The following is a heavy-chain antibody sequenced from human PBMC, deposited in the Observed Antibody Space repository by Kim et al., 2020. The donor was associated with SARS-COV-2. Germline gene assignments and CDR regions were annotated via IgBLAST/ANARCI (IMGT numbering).Heavy chain of an antibody. CDR1: GFTFSSYG. D-gene: IGHD6-6*01. J-gene: IGHJ4*02. CDR2: ISYDGSNK. V-gene: IGHV3-30*18. Sequence: GGSLRLSCAASGFTFSSYGMHWVRQAPGKGLEWVAVISYDGSNKYYADSVKGRFTISRDNSKNTLYLQMNSLRAEDTAVYYCAKEEFRAGWREASIAAALPFDYWGQGTLVTVSS. CDR3: AKEEFRAGWREASIAAALPFDY.